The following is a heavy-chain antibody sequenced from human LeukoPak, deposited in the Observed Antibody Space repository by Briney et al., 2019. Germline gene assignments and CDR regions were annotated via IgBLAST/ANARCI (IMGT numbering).Heavy chain of an antibody. CDR2: IYYTGRT. J-gene: IGHJ4*02. Sequence: SETLSLTCTVSGGSISSSSYYWGWIRQPSGKGLESVWTIYYTGRTYYNPSFKSRVTISVVTSKNQCSLKLSSVTAADTAVYYCVRRRGWYPVDYWGQGTLVTVSS. CDR1: GGSISSSSYY. CDR3: VRRRGWYPVDY. D-gene: IGHD6-19*01. V-gene: IGHV4-39*01.